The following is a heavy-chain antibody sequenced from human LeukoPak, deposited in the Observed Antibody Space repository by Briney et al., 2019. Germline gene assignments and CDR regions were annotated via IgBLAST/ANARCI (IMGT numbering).Heavy chain of an antibody. D-gene: IGHD3-22*01. CDR3: ARGGNYDSSGLFDY. CDR2: IYYSGST. J-gene: IGHJ4*02. Sequence: PSETLSLTCTVSGGSISSYYWSWTRQPPGKGLEWIGYIYYSGSTNYNPSLKSRVTISVDTSKNQFSLKLSSVTAADTAVYYCARGGNYDSSGLFDYWGQGTLVTVSS. CDR1: GGSISSYY. V-gene: IGHV4-59*01.